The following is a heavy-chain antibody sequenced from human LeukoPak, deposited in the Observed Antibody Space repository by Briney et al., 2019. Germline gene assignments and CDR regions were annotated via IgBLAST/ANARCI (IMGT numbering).Heavy chain of an antibody. Sequence: SETPSLTCTVSGGSISSYYWSWIRQPPGKGLEWIGYIYYSGSTNYNPSLKSRVTISVDTSKNQFSLKLSSVTAADTAVYYCARARGRYFDWLLYGGYYFDYWGQGTLVTVSS. V-gene: IGHV4-59*01. CDR1: GGSISSYY. CDR2: IYYSGST. CDR3: ARARGRYFDWLLYGGYYFDY. D-gene: IGHD3-9*01. J-gene: IGHJ4*02.